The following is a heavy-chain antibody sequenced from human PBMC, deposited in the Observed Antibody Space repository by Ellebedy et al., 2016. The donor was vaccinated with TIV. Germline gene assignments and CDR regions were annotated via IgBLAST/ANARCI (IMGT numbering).Heavy chain of an antibody. D-gene: IGHD6-13*01. Sequence: GESLKISXAASGFAFSSYVMSWVRQAPGKGLEWVSGISGSGGSTYYADSVKGRFTISRDNAKNSLYLQMNSLRAEDTAVYYCAGSSWYMAFDIWGQGTMVTVSS. CDR2: ISGSGGST. V-gene: IGHV3-23*01. CDR1: GFAFSSYV. CDR3: AGSSWYMAFDI. J-gene: IGHJ3*02.